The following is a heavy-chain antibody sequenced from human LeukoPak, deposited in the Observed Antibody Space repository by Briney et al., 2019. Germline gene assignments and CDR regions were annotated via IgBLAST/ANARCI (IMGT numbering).Heavy chain of an antibody. J-gene: IGHJ4*02. CDR3: ARGSGAAAGTFGY. V-gene: IGHV3-30*14. D-gene: IGHD6-13*01. CDR2: ISYDGSNK. Sequence: GGSLRLSCAASGFTFSSYAMHWVRQAPGKGLEWVAVISYDGSNKYYADSVKGRFTISRDNAKNSLYLQMNSLRAEDTAVYYCARGSGAAAGTFGYWGQGTLVTVSS. CDR1: GFTFSSYA.